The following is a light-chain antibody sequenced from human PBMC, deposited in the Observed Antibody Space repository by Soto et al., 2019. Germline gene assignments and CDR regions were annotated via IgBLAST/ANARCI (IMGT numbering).Light chain of an antibody. V-gene: IGKV3-15*01. CDR2: SAS. J-gene: IGKJ1*01. CDR1: ERVSTN. Sequence: PGESATLSCRASERVSTNLAWYQQTPGQAPRLLIYSASRRPTNIPVRFSGSGSGAEFTLTISSLQSEDFAIYYCQQYNNLPPTFGQGTKVDIK. CDR3: QQYNNLPPT.